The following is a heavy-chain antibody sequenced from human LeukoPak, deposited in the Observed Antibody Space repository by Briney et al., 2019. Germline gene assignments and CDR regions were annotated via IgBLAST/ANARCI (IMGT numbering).Heavy chain of an antibody. CDR3: TTDSQGYSYGRGVFDY. D-gene: IGHD5-18*01. CDR2: IKSKTDGGTT. Sequence: PGGSLRLSRAASGFTFSNAWMSWVRQAPGKGLEWVGRIKSKTDGGTTDYAAPVKGRFTISRDDSKNTLYLQMNSLKTEDTAVYYCTTDSQGYSYGRGVFDYWGQGTLVTVSS. J-gene: IGHJ4*02. V-gene: IGHV3-15*01. CDR1: GFTFSNAW.